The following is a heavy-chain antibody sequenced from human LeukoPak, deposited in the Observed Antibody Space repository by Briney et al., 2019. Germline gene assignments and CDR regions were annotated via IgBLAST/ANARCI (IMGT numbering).Heavy chain of an antibody. D-gene: IGHD3-9*01. J-gene: IGHJ6*02. CDR1: GYTFTSYG. CDR2: ISAYNGNT. Sequence: VSVKVSCKASGYTFTSYGISWVRQAPGQGLEWMGWISAYNGNTNYAQKLQGRVTMTTDTSTSTAYMELRSLRSDDTAVYYCARDLEIDYDLLTGYYEPSSYYYGMDVWGQGTTVTVSS. CDR3: ARDLEIDYDLLTGYYEPSSYYYGMDV. V-gene: IGHV1-18*01.